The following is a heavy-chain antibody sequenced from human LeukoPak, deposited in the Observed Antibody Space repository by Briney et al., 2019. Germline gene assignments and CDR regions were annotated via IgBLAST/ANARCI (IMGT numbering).Heavy chain of an antibody. D-gene: IGHD3-3*01. CDR3: ARAATYYDFWSGPTYWFDP. J-gene: IGHJ5*02. V-gene: IGHV1-8*03. Sequence: ASVKVSCKASGYTFTRYDINWVRQATGQGLEWMGWMNPKSGNTGHAQKFQGRVTITRDTSISTVYMELSSLRSEDTAVYYCARAATYYDFWSGPTYWFDPWGQGTLVTVSS. CDR2: MNPKSGNT. CDR1: GYTFTRYD.